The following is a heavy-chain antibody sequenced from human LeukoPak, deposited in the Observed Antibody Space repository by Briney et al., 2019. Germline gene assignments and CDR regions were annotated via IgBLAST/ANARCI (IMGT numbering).Heavy chain of an antibody. V-gene: IGHV1-8*01. CDR1: GYTFTSYD. J-gene: IGHJ4*02. CDR2: MNPNSGNT. CDR3: ARALAYCGGDCYSLPDY. Sequence: ASVKVSCKASGYTFTSYDINWVRQATGQGLEWMGWMNPNSGNTGYAQKFQGRVTMTRNTSISTAYMELSSLRSEDTAVYYCARALAYCGGDCYSLPDYWGQGTLVTVSS. D-gene: IGHD2-21*02.